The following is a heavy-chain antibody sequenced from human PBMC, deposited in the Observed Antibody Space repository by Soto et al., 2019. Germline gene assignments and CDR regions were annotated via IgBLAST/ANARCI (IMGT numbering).Heavy chain of an antibody. V-gene: IGHV3-30*04. CDR2: ISYDGRNE. J-gene: IGHJ4*02. CDR3: ARDGCPNAVCFNDY. CDR1: GFSFSSYA. Sequence: QVKLVESGGGVVQPGRSLRLSCAASGFSFSSYAMHWVRQAPGKGLEWLSFISYDGRNEYYADSVKGRFTVSRDSSENTLYLQINTLKPEDTAVYYCARDGCPNAVCFNDYWGQGTLVTVSP. D-gene: IGHD6-19*01.